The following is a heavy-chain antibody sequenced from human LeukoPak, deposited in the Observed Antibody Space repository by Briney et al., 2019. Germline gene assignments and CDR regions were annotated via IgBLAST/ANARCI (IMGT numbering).Heavy chain of an antibody. J-gene: IGHJ4*02. CDR2: FDPEDGET. D-gene: IGHD3-10*01. Sequence: ASVKVSCKVSGYTLTELSMHWVRQAPGKGLEWMGRFDPEDGETIYAQKFQGRVTMTADTSTDTAYMELSSLRSEDTAVYYCATEGKMVRGVYTDYWGQGTLVTVSS. V-gene: IGHV1-24*01. CDR1: GYTLTELS. CDR3: ATEGKMVRGVYTDY.